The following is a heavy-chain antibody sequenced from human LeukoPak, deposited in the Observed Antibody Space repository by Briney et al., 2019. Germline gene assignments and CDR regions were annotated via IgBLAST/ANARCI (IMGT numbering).Heavy chain of an antibody. CDR1: GFTFSSYA. CDR3: AKLIRNTAMVTDY. V-gene: IGHV3-30*01. CDR2: ISYDGSNK. Sequence: GGSLRLSCAASGFTFSSYAMHWVRQAPGKGLEWVAVISYDGSNKYYADSVKGRFTISRDNSKNTLYLQMNGLRAEDTAVYYCAKLIRNTAMVTDYWGQGTLVTVSS. J-gene: IGHJ4*02. D-gene: IGHD5-18*01.